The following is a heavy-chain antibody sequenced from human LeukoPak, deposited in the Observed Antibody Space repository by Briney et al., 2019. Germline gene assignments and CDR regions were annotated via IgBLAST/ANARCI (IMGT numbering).Heavy chain of an antibody. V-gene: IGHV4-4*07. J-gene: IGHJ4*02. D-gene: IGHD3-10*01. CDR3: ARYVVYGSGKYYFDY. CDR1: GGSISSYY. Sequence: PSETLSLTCTVSGGSISSYYWSWIRQPAGKGLEWIGRIYSSGSTNYNPSLKGRVTMSVDTSKNQFSLKLSSVTAADTAVYYCARYVVYGSGKYYFDYWGQGTLVTVSS. CDR2: IYSSGST.